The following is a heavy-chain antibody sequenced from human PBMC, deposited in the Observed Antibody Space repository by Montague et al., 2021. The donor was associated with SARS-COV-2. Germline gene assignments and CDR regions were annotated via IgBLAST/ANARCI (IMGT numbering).Heavy chain of an antibody. V-gene: IGHV4-59*01. CDR3: ARVFPRWLQFDPYFDY. D-gene: IGHD5-24*01. J-gene: IGHJ4*02. Sequence: LRLSCAASGFTFSSYEMNWVRQAPGKGLEWIGYIYYSGSTNYNPSLKSRVTISVDTSKNQFSLKLSSVTAADTAVYYCARVFPRWLQFDPYFDYWGQGTLVTVSS. CDR2: IYYSGST. CDR1: GFTFSSYE.